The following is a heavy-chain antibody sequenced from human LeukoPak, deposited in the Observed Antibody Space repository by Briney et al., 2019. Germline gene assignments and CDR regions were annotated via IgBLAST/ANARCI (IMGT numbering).Heavy chain of an antibody. CDR1: GFSFGDDA. J-gene: IGHJ4*02. V-gene: IGHV3-49*03. Sequence: QSGGSLRLSCTASGFSFGDDAWSWFRQAPGRGLEFVSFIRKKGYGETTDYAASVRGRFTISRDDAKSTAYLQMNSLEIEDTALYYCSRGLHDYGDSNNYFDQWGRGTQVTVSS. CDR3: SRGLHDYGDSNNYFDQ. CDR2: IRKKGYGETT. D-gene: IGHD4-17*01.